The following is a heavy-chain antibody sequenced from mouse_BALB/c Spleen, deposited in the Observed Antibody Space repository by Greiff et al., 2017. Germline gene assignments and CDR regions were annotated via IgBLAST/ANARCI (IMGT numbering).Heavy chain of an antibody. CDR3: ARDSSGYPFAY. J-gene: IGHJ3*01. D-gene: IGHD3-2*01. CDR1: GYTFTSYY. Sequence: VQLQQSGPELVKPGASVRISCKASGYTFTSYYIHWVKQRPGQGLEWIGWIYPGNVNTKYNEKFKGKATLTADKSSSTAYMQLSSLTSEDSAVYFCARDSSGYPFAYWGQGTLVTVSA. V-gene: IGHV1S56*01. CDR2: IYPGNVNT.